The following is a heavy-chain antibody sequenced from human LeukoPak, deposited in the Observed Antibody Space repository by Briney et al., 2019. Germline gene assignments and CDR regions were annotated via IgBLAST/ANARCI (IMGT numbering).Heavy chain of an antibody. V-gene: IGHV3-48*03. Sequence: GGSLRLSCAASGFTFSSYEMNWVRQAPGKGLEWVSYISSSGSTIYYADSVKGRFAISRDSSKNMLYLQMNSLRVEDTAVYYCARASVTYSYDSSGPYDYWGQGALVTVSS. CDR3: ARASVTYSYDSSGPYDY. D-gene: IGHD3-22*01. CDR1: GFTFSSYE. CDR2: ISSSGSTI. J-gene: IGHJ4*02.